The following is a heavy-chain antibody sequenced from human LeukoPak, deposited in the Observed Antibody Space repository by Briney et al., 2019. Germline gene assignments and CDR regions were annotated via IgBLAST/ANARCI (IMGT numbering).Heavy chain of an antibody. J-gene: IGHJ3*02. CDR3: ARHSEGPVNNAFDI. V-gene: IGHV3-11*03. D-gene: IGHD2-2*01. CDR1: GFSFSEYY. Sequence: GGSLRLSCAASGFSFSEYYMTWIRQAPGKGLEWVSNLSSSGRYTNYADSVRGRFTISRDNAKKSLYLQMNSLRAEDTAVYYCARHSEGPVNNAFDIWGQGTKVTVSS. CDR2: LSSSGRYT.